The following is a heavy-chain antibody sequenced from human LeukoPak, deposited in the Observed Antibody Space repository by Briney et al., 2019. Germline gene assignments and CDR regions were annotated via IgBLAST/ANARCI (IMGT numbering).Heavy chain of an antibody. Sequence: PSETLSLTCTVSGGSISSSSYYWGWIRQPPGKGLEWIGSIYYSGSTYYNPSLKSRVTISVDTSKNQFSLKLSSVTAADTAVYYCARQGPQRKMAAFDYWGQGTLVTVSS. CDR3: ARQGPQRKMAAFDY. CDR1: GGSISSSSYY. J-gene: IGHJ4*02. CDR2: IYYSGST. V-gene: IGHV4-39*01. D-gene: IGHD5-24*01.